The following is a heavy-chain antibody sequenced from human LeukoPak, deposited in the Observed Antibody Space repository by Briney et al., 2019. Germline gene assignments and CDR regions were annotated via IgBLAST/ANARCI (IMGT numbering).Heavy chain of an antibody. D-gene: IGHD3-22*01. CDR3: ARDLYDSSGYYGY. V-gene: IGHV3-30-3*01. CDR1: GFTFSSYA. J-gene: IGHJ4*02. CDR2: ISYDGSNK. Sequence: GGSLRLSCTASGFTFSSYAMHWVRQAPGKGLEWVAVISYDGSNKYYADSVKGRFTISRDNSKNTLYLQMSSLRAEDTAVYYCARDLYDSSGYYGYWGQGTLVTVSS.